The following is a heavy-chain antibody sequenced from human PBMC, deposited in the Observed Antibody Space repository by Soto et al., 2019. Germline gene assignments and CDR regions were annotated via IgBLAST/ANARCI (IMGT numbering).Heavy chain of an antibody. CDR1: GGSISSSSYS. V-gene: IGHV4-39*01. Sequence: SETLSLTCTVSGGSISSSSYSWGWVRQSPGKGREWIGSIFYSGSTYYNPSLKSRVTISVDTSKNQFSLKLSSVTAADTAVYYCARHLTYCSAGSCYSDFPYYGMDVWGQGTTVTVPS. J-gene: IGHJ6*02. CDR2: IFYSGST. D-gene: IGHD2-15*01. CDR3: ARHLTYCSAGSCYSDFPYYGMDV.